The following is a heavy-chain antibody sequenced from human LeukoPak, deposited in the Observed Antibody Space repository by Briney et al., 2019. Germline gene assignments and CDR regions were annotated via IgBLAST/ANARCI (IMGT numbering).Heavy chain of an antibody. Sequence: SETLSLTCTVSGGSISSSSYYWGWIRQPPGKGLEWIGSIYYSGSTYYNPSLKSRVTISVDTSKNQFSLKLSSVTAADTAVYYCARGRFLAMHWFDPWGQGTLVTVSS. CDR2: IYYSGST. V-gene: IGHV4-39*01. CDR1: GGSISSSSYY. D-gene: IGHD3-3*01. CDR3: ARGRFLAMHWFDP. J-gene: IGHJ5*02.